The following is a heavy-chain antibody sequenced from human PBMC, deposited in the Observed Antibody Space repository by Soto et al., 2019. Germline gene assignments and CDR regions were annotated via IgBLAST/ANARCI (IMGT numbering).Heavy chain of an antibody. CDR2: ISAYNGNT. CDR3: ARGIRLRSTLLNWFDP. V-gene: IGHV1-18*01. J-gene: IGHJ5*02. CDR1: GYTFTSYG. Sequence: ASVKVPCKASGYTFTSYGISWVRQAPGQGLEWMGWISAYNGNTNYAQKLQGRVTMTTDTSTSTAYMELRSLRSDDTAVYYCARGIRLRSTLLNWFDPWGQGTLVTVSS. D-gene: IGHD5-12*01.